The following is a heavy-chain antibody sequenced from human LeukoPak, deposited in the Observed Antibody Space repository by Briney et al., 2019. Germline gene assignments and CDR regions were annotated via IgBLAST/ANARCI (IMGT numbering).Heavy chain of an antibody. CDR2: ISGSGGST. CDR3: AKDLTVVAPSGTFDY. Sequence: VGSLRLSCAASGFTFSSYAMSWVRQAPGQGLEWVSAISGSGGSTYYADSVKGRFTISRDNSKNTLYLQMNSLRAEDTAVYYCAKDLTVVAPSGTFDYWGQGTLVTVSS. J-gene: IGHJ4*02. D-gene: IGHD3-22*01. V-gene: IGHV3-23*01. CDR1: GFTFSSYA.